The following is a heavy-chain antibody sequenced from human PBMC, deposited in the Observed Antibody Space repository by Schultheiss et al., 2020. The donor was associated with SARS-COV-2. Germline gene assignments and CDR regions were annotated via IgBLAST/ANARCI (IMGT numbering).Heavy chain of an antibody. V-gene: IGHV4-34*01. CDR1: GGSFSGYY. CDR2: INHSGST. J-gene: IGHJ6*02. CDR3: ARRMFYYYGMDV. Sequence: SQTLSLTCTVYGGSFSGYYWSWIRQPPGKGLEWIGEINHSGSTNYNPSLKSRVTISVDTSKNQFSLKLSSVTAADTAVYYCARRMFYYYGMDVWGQGTTFTVSS. D-gene: IGHD3-10*02.